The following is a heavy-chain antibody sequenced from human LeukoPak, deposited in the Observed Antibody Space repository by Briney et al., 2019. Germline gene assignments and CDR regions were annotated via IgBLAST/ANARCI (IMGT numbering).Heavy chain of an antibody. V-gene: IGHV3-48*03. CDR2: ISGGGETR. CDR1: GFTFSLYE. Sequence: GGSLRLSCAASGFTFSLYEMNWVRQAPGKGLEWVSYISGGGETRYYADSVKGRFTISRDNSKSTLHLQMNSLRAEDTAVYYCAKELSAGTGGGWEDYFDYWGQGTLVTVSA. D-gene: IGHD6-13*01. CDR3: AKELSAGTGGGWEDYFDY. J-gene: IGHJ4*02.